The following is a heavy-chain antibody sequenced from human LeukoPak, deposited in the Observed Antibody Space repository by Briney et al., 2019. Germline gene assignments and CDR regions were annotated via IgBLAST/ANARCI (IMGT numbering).Heavy chain of an antibody. CDR3: VRDFLGESGAGGP. Sequence: PGGSLRLSCAASGFIFSSYSMNWVRQAPGKGLEWVSSINPASTSTFHADSVKGRFTISRDNTENSLYMQMDSLRDEDTAVYYCVRDFLGESGAGGPWGQGTLVTVSS. D-gene: IGHD3-10*01. CDR2: INPASTST. V-gene: IGHV3-21*01. J-gene: IGHJ5*02. CDR1: GFIFSSYS.